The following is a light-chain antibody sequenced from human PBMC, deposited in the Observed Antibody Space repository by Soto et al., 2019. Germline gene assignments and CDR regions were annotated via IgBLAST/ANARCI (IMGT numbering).Light chain of an antibody. V-gene: IGLV3-21*04. J-gene: IGLJ2*01. CDR1: NIGSKS. Sequence: SYELTQPPSVSVAPGKTARITCGEYNIGSKSVHWYQQKPGQAPILVIYHDSDRPSGIPERFSGSNSGNTATLTISRVEAGDEADYYCQVWDSSSDHVIFGGGTKLTVL. CDR3: QVWDSSSDHVI. CDR2: HDS.